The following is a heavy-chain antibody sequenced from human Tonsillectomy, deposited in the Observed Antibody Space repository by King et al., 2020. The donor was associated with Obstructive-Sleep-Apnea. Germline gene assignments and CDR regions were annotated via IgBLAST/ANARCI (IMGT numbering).Heavy chain of an antibody. CDR1: GFSLTNSGVG. J-gene: IGHJ3*02. D-gene: IGHD3-10*01. CDR2: IYWNDDK. Sequence: ITLKESGPTLVKPTQTLTLTCTFSGFSLTNSGVGVGWIRQPPGKALEWLAFIYWNDDKRYSPSLKSRLTITKDTSKNQVVLTMTYIDPVDTGTYYCARHHRFGTLLDAFHIWGQGTMVTVSS. CDR3: ARHHRFGTLLDAFHI. V-gene: IGHV2-5*04.